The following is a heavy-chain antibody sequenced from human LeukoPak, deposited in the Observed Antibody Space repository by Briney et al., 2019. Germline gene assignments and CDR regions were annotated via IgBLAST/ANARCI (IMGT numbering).Heavy chain of an antibody. Sequence: TLSLTXXXXGGSFXXXYWSWIRXPPGKGLEWIGEINHSGSTNYNPSLKSRVTISVDTSKNQFSLKLSSVTAADTAVYYCARHGGNSRDAFDIWGQGTMVTVSS. CDR3: ARHGGNSRDAFDI. CDR1: GGSFXXXY. J-gene: IGHJ3*02. D-gene: IGHD4-23*01. V-gene: IGHV4-34*01. CDR2: INHSGST.